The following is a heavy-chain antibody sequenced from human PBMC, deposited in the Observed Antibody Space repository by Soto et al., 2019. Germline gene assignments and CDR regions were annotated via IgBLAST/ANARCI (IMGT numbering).Heavy chain of an antibody. CDR2: IYPGDSDT. CDR3: ARLNEGWQQLGRYYYGMEV. D-gene: IGHD6-13*01. J-gene: IGHJ6*02. V-gene: IGHV5-51*01. Sequence: GESLKISCKGSGYSFTSYWIGWVRQMPGKGLEWMGIIYPGDSDTRYSPSFQGQVTISADKSISTAYLQWSSLKASDTAMYYCARLNEGWQQLGRYYYGMEVWGQGTTVTVSS. CDR1: GYSFTSYW.